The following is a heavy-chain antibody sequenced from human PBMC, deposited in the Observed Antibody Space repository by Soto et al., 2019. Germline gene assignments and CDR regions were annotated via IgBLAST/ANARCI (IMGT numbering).Heavy chain of an antibody. CDR3: SRHHFLGGGEDY. CDR1: GYTFTNSW. V-gene: IGHV5-10-1*01. CDR2: IDPNDFYT. D-gene: IGHD3-16*01. J-gene: IGHJ4*02. Sequence: VQLVQSGAEVKKSGESLRISCKASGYTFTNSWISWVRQMPGKGLEWMGRIDPNDFYTNYGPSFQGHVTISADTSISTVFLQWDSLTDSDTAMYYCSRHHFLGGGEDYWGQGTLVTVSS.